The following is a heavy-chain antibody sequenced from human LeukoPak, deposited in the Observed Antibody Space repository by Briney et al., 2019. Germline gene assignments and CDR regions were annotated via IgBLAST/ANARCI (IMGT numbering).Heavy chain of an antibody. CDR3: SRESGPFCPFGY. J-gene: IGHJ4*02. CDR1: GGSITSTNW. V-gene: IGHV4/OR15-8*02. CDR2: ISLAGQT. Sequence: SETLSLTCGVSGGSITSTNWWSWVRQPPGQGLEWIGEISLAGQTNYNPSLNGRVTMSLDKSSNQLSLHLTSVTAADTATYFCSRESGPFCPFGYWGQGTLVIVSS. D-gene: IGHD1-26*01.